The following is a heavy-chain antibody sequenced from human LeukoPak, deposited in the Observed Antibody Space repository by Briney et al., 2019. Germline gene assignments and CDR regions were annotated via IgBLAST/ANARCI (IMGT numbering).Heavy chain of an antibody. V-gene: IGHV3-23*01. J-gene: IGHJ4*02. Sequence: GGSLRLSCAASGFTFSSYSMNWVRQAPGKGPEWVSAISGSGGSTYYADSVKGRFTISRDNSKNTLYLQMNSLRAEDTAVYYCAKDWGDGYTHGTFDYWGQGTLVTVSS. CDR3: AKDWGDGYTHGTFDY. D-gene: IGHD5-24*01. CDR2: ISGSGGST. CDR1: GFTFSSYS.